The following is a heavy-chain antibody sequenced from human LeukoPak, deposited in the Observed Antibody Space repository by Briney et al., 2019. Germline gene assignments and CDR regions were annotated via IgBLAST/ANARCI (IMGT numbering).Heavy chain of an antibody. J-gene: IGHJ4*02. CDR3: AKDVRWAGYSGGYFDN. V-gene: IGHV3-23*01. CDR2: VSGGGGST. CDR1: GCTFSNYA. Sequence: PGGSPRLLCAASGCTFSNYAMSWGRRAARKGLEWVAAVSGGGGSTYYADTVKGRFTSSRDNYKNTLYLQMNSLRAEDRAVYYCAKDVRWAGYSGGYFDNWGQGTLVAVSS. D-gene: IGHD3/OR15-3a*01.